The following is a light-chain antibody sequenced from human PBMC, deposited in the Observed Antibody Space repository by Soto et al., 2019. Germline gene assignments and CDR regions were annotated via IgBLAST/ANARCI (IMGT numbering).Light chain of an antibody. V-gene: IGLV2-14*03. Sequence: QSVLTQPASVSGSPGQSITISCTGTSSDVGGYNYVSWYQQHPGRAPKLIIYDVSNRPSGVPNRFSGSKSGNTASLTISGLQAEDEADYYCISYTSISTLIFGGGTKLTVL. CDR2: DVS. CDR3: ISYTSISTLI. J-gene: IGLJ2*01. CDR1: SSDVGGYNY.